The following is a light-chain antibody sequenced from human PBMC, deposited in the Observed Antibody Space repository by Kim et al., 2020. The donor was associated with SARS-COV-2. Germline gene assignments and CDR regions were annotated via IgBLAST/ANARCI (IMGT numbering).Light chain of an antibody. J-gene: IGLJ1*01. V-gene: IGLV2-8*01. CDR1: SSDVGGYNY. CDR2: EVS. CDR3: SSYAGSNNYV. Sequence: GQSVTISCTGPSSDVGGYNYVSWYQQHPGKAPQLMIYEVSKRPSGVPDRCSGSKSGNTASLTVSGLQADDEADYYCSSYAGSNNYVFGTGTKVTVL.